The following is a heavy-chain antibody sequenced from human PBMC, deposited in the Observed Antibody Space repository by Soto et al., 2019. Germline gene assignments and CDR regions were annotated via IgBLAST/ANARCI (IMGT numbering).Heavy chain of an antibody. CDR3: AKVEVNYYYYMDV. Sequence: GGSLRLSCAASGFTFSSYGMHWVRQAPGKGLEWVVVISYDGSNKYYADSVKGRFTISRDNSKNTLYLQMNSLRAEDTAVYYCAKVEVNYYYYMDVWGKGTTVTVSS. CDR1: GFTFSSYG. CDR2: ISYDGSNK. J-gene: IGHJ6*03. V-gene: IGHV3-30*18.